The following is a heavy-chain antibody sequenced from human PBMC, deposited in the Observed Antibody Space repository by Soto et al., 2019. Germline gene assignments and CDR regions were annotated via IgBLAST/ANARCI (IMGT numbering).Heavy chain of an antibody. J-gene: IGHJ6*02. Sequence: GGSLRLSCAASGFTFSNYLMSWVRQAPGKGLEWVANIKYDESEKYHVDSVKGRFTISRDNAKNSLFLQMNSLRDEDTAVYYCARVRTENYYGMDVWGQGTTVTVSS. CDR3: ARVRTENYYGMDV. V-gene: IGHV3-7*05. CDR2: IKYDESEK. CDR1: GFTFSNYL.